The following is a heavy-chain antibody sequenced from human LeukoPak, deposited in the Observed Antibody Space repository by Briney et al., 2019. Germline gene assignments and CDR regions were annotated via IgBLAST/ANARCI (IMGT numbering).Heavy chain of an antibody. J-gene: IGHJ5*02. D-gene: IGHD5-18*01. CDR2: IYYSGST. CDR3: ARGGPAQLWLVKDNWFDP. CDR1: GGSISSYY. V-gene: IGHV4-59*01. Sequence: SETLSLTCTVSGGSISSYYWSWIRQPPGKGLEWIGYIYYSGSTNYNPSLKSRVTISVDTSKNQFSLKLSSVTAADTAVYYCARGGPAQLWLVKDNWFDPWGQGTLVTVSS.